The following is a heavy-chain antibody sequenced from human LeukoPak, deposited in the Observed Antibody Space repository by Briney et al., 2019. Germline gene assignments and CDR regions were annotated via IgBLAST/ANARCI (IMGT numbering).Heavy chain of an antibody. Sequence: SETLSLTCAVYGGSFSGYYWGWIRQPPGKGLEWIGSIYYSGSTYYNPSLKSRVTISVDTSKNQFSLKLSSVTAADTAVYYCARDPRNAMVRGVIPSYYFDYWGQGTLVTVSS. D-gene: IGHD3-10*01. CDR2: IYYSGST. CDR1: GGSFSGYY. V-gene: IGHV4-34*01. CDR3: ARDPRNAMVRGVIPSYYFDY. J-gene: IGHJ4*02.